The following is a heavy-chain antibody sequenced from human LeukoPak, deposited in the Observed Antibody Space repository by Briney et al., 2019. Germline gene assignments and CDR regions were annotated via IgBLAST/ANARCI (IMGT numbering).Heavy chain of an antibody. CDR3: ASLPYYYDSTPYGDY. Sequence: PSETLSLTCAVYGGSFSGYYWSWIRQPPGKGLEWIGEINHSGSTNYNPSLKSRVTISVDTSKNQFSLKLSHVPAADTAVYYCASLPYYYDSTPYGDYWGQGALVTVSS. J-gene: IGHJ4*02. V-gene: IGHV4-34*01. D-gene: IGHD3-22*01. CDR2: INHSGST. CDR1: GGSFSGYY.